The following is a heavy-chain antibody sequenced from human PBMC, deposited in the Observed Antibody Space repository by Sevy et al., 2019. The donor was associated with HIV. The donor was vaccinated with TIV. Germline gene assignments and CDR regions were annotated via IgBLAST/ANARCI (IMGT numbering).Heavy chain of an antibody. J-gene: IGHJ2*01. CDR1: GFTFNNYA. CDR3: ARHYFHDVADVWYFYL. D-gene: IGHD6-13*01. V-gene: IGHV3-23*01. CDR2: ISGGGVGT. Sequence: GGSLRLSCAASGFTFNNYAMSWVRQAPGKGLEGKGLEWVSTISGGGVGTYYAGSVRGRFTISRDNSKNTLYLQVNSLRVQYTAVYYCARHYFHDVADVWYFYLWGRGTLVTASS.